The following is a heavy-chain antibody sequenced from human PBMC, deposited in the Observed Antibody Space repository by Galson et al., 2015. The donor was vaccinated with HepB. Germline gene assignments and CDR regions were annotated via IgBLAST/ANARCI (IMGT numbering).Heavy chain of an antibody. D-gene: IGHD1-7*01. CDR1: GYEFNKYG. V-gene: IGHV1-18*01. CDR2: VSGYDGSA. Sequence: SVKVSCKASGYEFNKYGLSWVRQAPGQGLEWMGWVSGYDGSANCAPKFQGRVTMTTEKSTGTAYMEMRSLRSDDTAVYYCARDSRLELHLNNYYSYGMDVWGQGTAVTVS. CDR3: ARDSRLELHLNNYYSYGMDV. J-gene: IGHJ6*02.